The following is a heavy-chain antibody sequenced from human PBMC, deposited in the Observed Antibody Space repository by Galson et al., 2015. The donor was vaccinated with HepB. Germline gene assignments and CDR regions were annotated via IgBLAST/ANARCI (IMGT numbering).Heavy chain of an antibody. D-gene: IGHD3-22*01. Sequence: SLRLSCAASGFTFSSYWMHWVCQAPGKGLVWVSRMNGDGTSISYADSVKGRFTISRDNAKDTLYLQMNSLGAEDTAVYYWARGGGYFYFDSWGQGTLVTVSS. CDR3: ARGGGYFYFDS. J-gene: IGHJ4*02. CDR2: MNGDGTSI. V-gene: IGHV3-74*01. CDR1: GFTFSSYW.